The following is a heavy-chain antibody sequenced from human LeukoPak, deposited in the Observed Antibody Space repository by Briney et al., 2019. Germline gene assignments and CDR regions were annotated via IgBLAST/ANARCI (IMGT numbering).Heavy chain of an antibody. CDR2: IIPILGIA. CDR1: GGTFSSYA. J-gene: IGHJ4*02. Sequence: ASVKVSCKASGGTFSSYAISWVRQAPGQGLEWMGRIIPILGIANYAQKFQGRVTITADKSTSTAYMELSSLRSEDTAVHYCAREAVVTAGSNYYFDYWGQGTLVTVSS. D-gene: IGHD2-21*02. CDR3: AREAVVTAGSNYYFDY. V-gene: IGHV1-69*04.